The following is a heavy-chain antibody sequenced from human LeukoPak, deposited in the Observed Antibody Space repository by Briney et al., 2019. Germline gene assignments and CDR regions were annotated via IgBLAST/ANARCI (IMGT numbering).Heavy chain of an antibody. CDR1: GYTFTSYW. CDR3: ARGYCSTTSCYYFDL. J-gene: IGHJ4*02. CDR2: IHPDDSDT. D-gene: IGHD2-2*01. V-gene: IGHV5-51*01. Sequence: GESLKISCKGSGYTFTSYWIGWVRQMPGKGLESMSIIHPDDSDTRYGPSFQGQVTISADKSISTAYLQWSSLKASDTAMYYCARGYCSTTSCYYFDLWGQGTLVTVSS.